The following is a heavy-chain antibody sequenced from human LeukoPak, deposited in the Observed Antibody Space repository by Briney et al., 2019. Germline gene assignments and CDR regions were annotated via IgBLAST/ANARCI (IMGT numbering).Heavy chain of an antibody. CDR1: GFTFSSYG. CDR2: IWYDGSNK. V-gene: IGHV3-33*01. Sequence: GGSLRLSCAASGFTFSSYGMHWVRQAPGKGLEWVAVIWYDGSNKYYADSVKGRFTISRDNSKNTLYLQMNSLRAEDTAVYYCARDKLGRGVITATIDYWGKGTLVTVSS. J-gene: IGHJ4*02. CDR3: ARDKLGRGVITATIDY. D-gene: IGHD3-10*01.